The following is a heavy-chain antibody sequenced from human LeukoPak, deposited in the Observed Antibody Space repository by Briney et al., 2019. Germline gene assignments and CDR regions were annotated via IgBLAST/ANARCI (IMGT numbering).Heavy chain of an antibody. Sequence: PGGSLRLSCAASGFTLSDYYMSWIRQAPGKGLEWISYISSGGGTTYYVDSVSGRFTISRDNAKTSLQLQMNSLRVEDTAVYYCARDRDNWYYPDYWGQGTLVTVSS. CDR1: GFTLSDYY. D-gene: IGHD2-15*01. CDR2: ISSGGGTT. J-gene: IGHJ4*02. V-gene: IGHV3-11*04. CDR3: ARDRDNWYYPDY.